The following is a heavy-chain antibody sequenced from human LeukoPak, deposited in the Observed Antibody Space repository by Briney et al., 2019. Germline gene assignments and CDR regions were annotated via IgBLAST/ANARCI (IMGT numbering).Heavy chain of an antibody. CDR2: ISSSGSTI. J-gene: IGHJ5*02. Sequence: GGSLRLSCAASGFTFSDYYMSWIRQAPGKGLEWVSYISSSGSTIYYADSVKGRFTISRDNAKNSLYLQMNSLRAEDTAVYYCAREVHWNDVHWFDPWGQGTLVTVPS. D-gene: IGHD1-1*01. V-gene: IGHV3-11*01. CDR1: GFTFSDYY. CDR3: AREVHWNDVHWFDP.